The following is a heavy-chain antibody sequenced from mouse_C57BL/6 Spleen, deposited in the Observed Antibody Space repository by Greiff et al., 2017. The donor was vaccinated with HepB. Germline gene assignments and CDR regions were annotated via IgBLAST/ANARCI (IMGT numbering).Heavy chain of an antibody. CDR3: ARELGRGYFDY. CDR2: ISYDGSN. V-gene: IGHV3-6*01. J-gene: IGHJ2*01. D-gene: IGHD4-1*01. Sequence: DVQLVESGPGLVKPSQSLSLTCSVTGYSITSGYYWNWIRQFPGNKLEWMGYISYDGSNNYNPSLKNRISITRDTSKNQFFLKLNSVTTEDTATYYCARELGRGYFDYWGQGTTLTVSS. CDR1: GYSITSGYY.